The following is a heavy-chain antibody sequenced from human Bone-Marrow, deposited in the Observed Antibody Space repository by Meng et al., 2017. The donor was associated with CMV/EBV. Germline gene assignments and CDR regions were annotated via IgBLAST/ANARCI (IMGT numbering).Heavy chain of an antibody. CDR1: GGSISSYY. Sequence: SETLSLTCTVSGGSISSYYWSWIRQPPGKGLEWIGYIYYSGSTNYNPSLKSRVTISVDTSKNQFSLKLSSVTAADTAVYYCARDRAWQQLVPKWFDPWGQGTLVAVSS. CDR3: ARDRAWQQLVPKWFDP. D-gene: IGHD6-13*01. J-gene: IGHJ5*02. V-gene: IGHV4-59*01. CDR2: IYYSGST.